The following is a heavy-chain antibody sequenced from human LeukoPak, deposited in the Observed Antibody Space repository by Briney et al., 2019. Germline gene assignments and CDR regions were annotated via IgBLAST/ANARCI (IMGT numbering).Heavy chain of an antibody. CDR3: ARRGGRYSYGYGAFDI. D-gene: IGHD5-18*01. CDR2: IDPSDSYT. CDR1: GYSFTSYW. Sequence: GESLKISCKGSGYSFTSYWISWVRQVPGKGLEWMGRIDPSDSYTNYSPSFQGHVTISADKSISTAYLQWNSLKASDTAMYYCARRGGRYSYGYGAFDIWGQGTMVTVSS. V-gene: IGHV5-10-1*01. J-gene: IGHJ3*02.